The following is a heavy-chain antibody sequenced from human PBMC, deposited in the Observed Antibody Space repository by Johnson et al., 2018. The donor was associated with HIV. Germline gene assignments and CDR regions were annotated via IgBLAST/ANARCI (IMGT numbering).Heavy chain of an antibody. J-gene: IGHJ3*02. CDR2: ISYDGSNK. D-gene: IGHD3-3*01. CDR3: ARSFGVTNPGAFDI. V-gene: IGHV3-30*04. Sequence: QMLLVESGGGVVQPGRSLRLSCAASGFTFSSYAMHWVRQAPGKGLEWVAVISYDGSNKYYADSVKGRFTISRDNSKNTLYLQMNSLRAEYTAVYYGARSFGVTNPGAFDIWGQGTMVTVYS. CDR1: GFTFSSYA.